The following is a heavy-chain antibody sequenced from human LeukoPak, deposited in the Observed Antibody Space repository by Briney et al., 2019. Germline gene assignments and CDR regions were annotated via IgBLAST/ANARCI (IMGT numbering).Heavy chain of an antibody. CDR3: ASTGIEATYYMDV. J-gene: IGHJ6*03. D-gene: IGHD3-10*01. V-gene: IGHV3-21*01. CDR1: GFTFSSYS. Sequence: GGSLRLSYAASGFTFSSYSMNWVRQAPGKGLEWVSSISSSSSYIYYADSVKGRFTISRGNAKNSLYLQMNSLRAEDTAVYYCASTGIEATYYMDVWGKGTTVTVSS. CDR2: ISSSSSYI.